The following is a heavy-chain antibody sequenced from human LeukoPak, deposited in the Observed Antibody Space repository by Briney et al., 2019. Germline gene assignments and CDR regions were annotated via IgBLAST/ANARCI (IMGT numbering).Heavy chain of an antibody. V-gene: IGHV3-23*01. D-gene: IGHD2/OR15-2a*01. CDR3: AKARIATSGRDAFDV. CDR1: GFTFNFFA. J-gene: IGHJ3*01. CDR2: ISGGGGKT. Sequence: GGSLRLSCATSGFTFNFFAMSWVRQAPGKGPEWVAVISGGGGKTDYADSVTGRFTISRDKSQNTVYPHMSSLHAEDTAIYYCAKARIATSGRDAFDVWGHGTTVIVSS.